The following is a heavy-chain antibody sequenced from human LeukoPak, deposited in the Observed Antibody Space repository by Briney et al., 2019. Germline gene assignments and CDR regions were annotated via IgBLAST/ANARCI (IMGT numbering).Heavy chain of an antibody. CDR1: GVTFSSYE. CDR2: ISPSGSTT. CDR3: ARDGPGYSFDY. Sequence: GGSLRLSCAASGVTFSSYEMNWVRQAPEKGLEWVSFISPSGSTTYYADSVKGRFTISRDNARNSLYLQMNSLRAEDTAVYYCARDGPGYSFDYWGQGTLVTVSS. D-gene: IGHD5-18*01. J-gene: IGHJ4*02. V-gene: IGHV3-48*03.